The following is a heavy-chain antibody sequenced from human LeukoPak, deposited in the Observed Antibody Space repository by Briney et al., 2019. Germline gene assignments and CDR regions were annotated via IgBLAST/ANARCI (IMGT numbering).Heavy chain of an antibody. J-gene: IGHJ4*02. CDR3: ASLYSSNDY. D-gene: IGHD6-13*01. CDR2: IRRIGSII. Sequence: GGSLRLSCAASGFTFSSYEMNWVRQAPGKGLEWVSYIRRIGSIIYYADSVKGRFTISRDNAKNSLYLQMNSLRDEDTAVYYCASLYSSNDYWGQGTLVTVSS. V-gene: IGHV3-48*03. CDR1: GFTFSSYE.